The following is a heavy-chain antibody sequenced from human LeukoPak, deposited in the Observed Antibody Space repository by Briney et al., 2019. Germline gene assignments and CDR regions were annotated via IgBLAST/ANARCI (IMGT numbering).Heavy chain of an antibody. CDR1: GFTASSNY. V-gene: IGHV3-53*01. J-gene: IGHJ6*02. CDR3: ARDTYYYDSSGYDYYYGMDV. CDR2: IYSGGST. Sequence: GGSLRLSCAASGFTASSNYMSWVRQAPGKGLEWVSVIYSGGSTYYADSVKGRFTIPRDNSKNTLYLQMNSLRAEDTAVYYCARDTYYYDSSGYDYYYGMDVWGQGTTVTVSS. D-gene: IGHD3-22*01.